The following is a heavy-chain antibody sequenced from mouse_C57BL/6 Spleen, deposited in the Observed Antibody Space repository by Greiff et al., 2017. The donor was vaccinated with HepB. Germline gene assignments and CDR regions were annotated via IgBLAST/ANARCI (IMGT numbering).Heavy chain of an antibody. V-gene: IGHV1-58*01. CDR2: IYIGNGYT. Sequence: EVQLQQSGAELVRPGSSVKMSCKTSGYTFTSYGINWVKQRPGQGLEWIGYIYIGNGYTEYNEKFKGKATLTSDTSSSTAYMQLSSLTSEDSAIYFCARVDSGYGNYPHWYFDVWGTGTTVTVSS. CDR1: GYTFTSYG. D-gene: IGHD2-1*01. CDR3: ARVDSGYGNYPHWYFDV. J-gene: IGHJ1*03.